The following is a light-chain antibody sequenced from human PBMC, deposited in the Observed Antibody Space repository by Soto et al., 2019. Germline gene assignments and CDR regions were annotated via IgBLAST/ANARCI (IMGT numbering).Light chain of an antibody. CDR1: QSVSSTF. V-gene: IGKV3-20*01. J-gene: IGKJ1*01. CDR3: GQFVSAPPRT. CDR2: GVS. Sequence: EIVLTQSPGTLSLSPGERATLSCRASQSVSSTFLAWYQQKPGQAPRLLIYGVSKRATGIPDRFSGSGSGTDFTLTIRRLEPEDFAVYFCGQFVSAPPRTFGQGTKVEIK.